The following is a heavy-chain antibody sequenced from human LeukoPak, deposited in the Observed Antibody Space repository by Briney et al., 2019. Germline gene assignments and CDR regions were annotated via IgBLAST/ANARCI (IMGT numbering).Heavy chain of an antibody. D-gene: IGHD4-17*01. J-gene: IGHJ4*02. CDR3: ATGKMTTVTTYSDY. V-gene: IGHV1-24*01. Sequence: ASVKVSCKVSGYTLTELSMHWVRRAPGKGLEWMGGFDPEDGETIYAQKFQGRVTMTEDASTDTAYMELSSLRSEDTAVYYCATGKMTTVTTYSDYWGQGTLVTVSS. CDR2: FDPEDGET. CDR1: GYTLTELS.